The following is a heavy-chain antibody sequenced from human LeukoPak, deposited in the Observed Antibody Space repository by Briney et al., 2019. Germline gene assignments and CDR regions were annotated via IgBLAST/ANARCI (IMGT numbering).Heavy chain of an antibody. V-gene: IGHV4-59*01. CDR1: GGSISSYY. D-gene: IGHD2-15*01. CDR2: IYYSGST. J-gene: IGHJ6*03. Sequence: SETLSLTCTVSGGSISSYYWSWIRQPPRKGLEWIGYIYYSGSTNYNPSLKSRVTISVDTSKNQFSLKLSSVTAADTAVYYCARTPSYCSGGSCYSPRGDYYYYMDVWGKGTTVTVSS. CDR3: ARTPSYCSGGSCYSPRGDYYYYMDV.